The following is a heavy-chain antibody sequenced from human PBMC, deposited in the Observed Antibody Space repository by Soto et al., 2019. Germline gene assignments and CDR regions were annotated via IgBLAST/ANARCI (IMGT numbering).Heavy chain of an antibody. CDR3: GREKWARPGGGGTEPLDI. CDR1: GYSFTSQH. V-gene: IGHV1-46*03. D-gene: IGHD1-26*01. Sequence: QVQLVQSGAEVKKPGASVKISCEASGYSFTSQHVHWVRQAPGQGLEWMGIINPNGGSTTYAQKFQGKATQHRGTPRGKVLRGGGSPQIEDTAVFYGGREKWARPGGGGTEPLDIWGQGTMVTVAS. CDR2: INPNGGST. J-gene: IGHJ3*02.